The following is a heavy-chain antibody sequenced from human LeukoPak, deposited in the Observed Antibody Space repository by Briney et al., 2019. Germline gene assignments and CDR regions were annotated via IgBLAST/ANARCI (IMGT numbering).Heavy chain of an antibody. D-gene: IGHD2-15*01. V-gene: IGHV3-33*07. J-gene: IGHJ6*03. Sequence: PGGSLRLSCIPSGFTFNSYAMFWVRQAPGRGLEWVSLIWYDGSNKYYEDSVKGRFTVSRDNSKNTLYLQMNSLRAEDTAVYYCARARGWQPNYYYYYMDVWGTGTTVTVSS. CDR3: ARARGWQPNYYYYYMDV. CDR2: IWYDGSNK. CDR1: GFTFNSYA.